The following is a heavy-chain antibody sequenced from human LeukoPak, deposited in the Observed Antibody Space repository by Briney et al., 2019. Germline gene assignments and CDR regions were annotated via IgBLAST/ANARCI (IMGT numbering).Heavy chain of an antibody. Sequence: GGSLRLSCAASGFTFSSYGMHWVRQAPGKGLEWVAVISYDGSNKYYADSVKGRFTISRDNSKNTLYLQMNSLRAEDTAVYYCAKSMYGSTSCYDYWGQGTLVTVSP. CDR3: AKSMYGSTSCYDY. J-gene: IGHJ4*02. CDR1: GFTFSSYG. V-gene: IGHV3-30*18. CDR2: ISYDGSNK. D-gene: IGHD2-2*01.